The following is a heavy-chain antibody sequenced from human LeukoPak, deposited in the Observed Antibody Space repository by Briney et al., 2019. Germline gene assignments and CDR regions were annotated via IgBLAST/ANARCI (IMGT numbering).Heavy chain of an antibody. CDR3: ARAPRAATNFDY. CDR1: GFTFSSYS. D-gene: IGHD2-15*01. V-gene: IGHV3-21*01. Sequence: GGSLRLPCAASGFTFSSYSMNWVRQAPGKGLEWVSSISSSSSYIYYADSVKGRFTISRDNAKNSLYLQMNSLRAEDTAVYYCARAPRAATNFDYWGQGTLVTVSS. J-gene: IGHJ4*02. CDR2: ISSSSSYI.